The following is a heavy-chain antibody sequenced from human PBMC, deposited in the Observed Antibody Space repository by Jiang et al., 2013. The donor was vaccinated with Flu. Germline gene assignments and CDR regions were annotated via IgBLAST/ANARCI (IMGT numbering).Heavy chain of an antibody. CDR1: GYSFNTYW. V-gene: IGHV5-51*01. D-gene: IGHD6-19*01. Sequence: GAEVKKPGESLKISCKGSGYSFNTYWIAWVRQVPGKGLEWMGIVYPDNSDTRYSPSFQGQVTISADKSISTAYLQWSSLRAPDTAIYYCARHNRGWYSTGWREIDFWGRGTLVTVSS. J-gene: IGHJ4*02. CDR2: VYPDNSDT. CDR3: ARHNRGWYSTGWREIDF.